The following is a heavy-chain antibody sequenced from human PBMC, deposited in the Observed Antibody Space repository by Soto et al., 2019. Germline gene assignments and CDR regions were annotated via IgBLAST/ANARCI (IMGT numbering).Heavy chain of an antibody. V-gene: IGHV3-7*01. CDR3: ARDLYDFWSGLPGP. CDR2: IKQDGSEK. Sequence: EVQLVESGGGLVQPGGSLRLSCAASGFTFSSYWMSWVRQAPGKGLEWVAIIKQDGSEKYYVDSVKGRFTISRDNAKNSLFLQMNSLRAEDTAVYYCARDLYDFWSGLPGPWGQGTLVTVSS. CDR1: GFTFSSYW. J-gene: IGHJ5*02. D-gene: IGHD3-3*01.